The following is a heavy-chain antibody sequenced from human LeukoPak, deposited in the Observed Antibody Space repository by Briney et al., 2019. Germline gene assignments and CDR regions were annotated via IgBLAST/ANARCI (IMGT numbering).Heavy chain of an antibody. CDR1: GYTFIDYN. CDR3: ARRYGDSSLDY. V-gene: IGHV1-2*02. Sequence: ASVNVSCKASGYTFIDYNMHWVRQAPGQGLEWMGWINSNSGGTNYAQKFQGRVTMTRDTSISIVYMELSRLRSDDTAVYYCARRYGDSSLDYWGQGTLVTVSS. CDR2: INSNSGGT. J-gene: IGHJ4*02. D-gene: IGHD4-17*01.